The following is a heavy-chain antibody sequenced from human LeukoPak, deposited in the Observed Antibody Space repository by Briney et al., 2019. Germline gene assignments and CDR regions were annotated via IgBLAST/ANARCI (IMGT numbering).Heavy chain of an antibody. Sequence: GGSLRLSCAASGFTFSGFWMHWVRQAPGKGLVWVSCISFDGSDATYADSVKGRFTISRDNAKNTLYLQMNSLRAEDTAVYYCCTSPSFGSSWYQFNYWGQGALVIVSS. CDR3: CTSPSFGSSWYQFNY. V-gene: IGHV3-74*01. D-gene: IGHD6-13*01. CDR1: GFTFSGFW. CDR2: ISFDGSDA. J-gene: IGHJ4*02.